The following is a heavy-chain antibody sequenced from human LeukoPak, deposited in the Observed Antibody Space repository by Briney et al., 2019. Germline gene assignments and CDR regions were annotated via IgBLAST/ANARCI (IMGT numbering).Heavy chain of an antibody. CDR3: ARHDYDFYYGMDV. Sequence: PSETLSLTCTVSGGSISSYHWSWIRQPPGKGLEWIGYIYYSGSTNYSPSLKSRVTISVDTSKNQFSLKLSSVTAADTAVYYCARHDYDFYYGMDVWGQGTTVTVSS. D-gene: IGHD3-3*01. CDR2: IYYSGST. CDR1: GGSISSYH. J-gene: IGHJ6*02. V-gene: IGHV4-59*08.